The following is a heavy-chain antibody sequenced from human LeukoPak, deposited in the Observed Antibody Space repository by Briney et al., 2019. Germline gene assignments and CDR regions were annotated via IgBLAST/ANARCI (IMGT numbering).Heavy chain of an antibody. V-gene: IGHV3-48*03. J-gene: IGHJ6*02. D-gene: IGHD7-27*01. CDR1: GFTFSSYE. Sequence: QPGGSLKLSCAASGFTFSSYEMNWVRQAPGKGLEWVSYISSSGSTIYYADSVKGRFTISRDSAKNSLYLQMNSLRAEDTAVYYCARRLGYYYGMDVWGQGTTVTVSS. CDR3: ARRLGYYYGMDV. CDR2: ISSSGSTI.